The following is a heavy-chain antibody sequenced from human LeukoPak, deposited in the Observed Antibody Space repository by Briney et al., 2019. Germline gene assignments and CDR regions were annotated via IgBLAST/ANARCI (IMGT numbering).Heavy chain of an antibody. CDR2: ISSNGGST. Sequence: GSLRLSCAASGFTFSSYAMHWVRQAPGKGLEYVSAISSNGGSTYYANSVKGRFTISRDNSKNTLYLQMGSLRAEDMAVYYCARGLEYSGSYWGAFDIWGQGTMVTVSS. CDR1: GFTFSSYA. D-gene: IGHD1-26*01. J-gene: IGHJ3*02. V-gene: IGHV3-64*01. CDR3: ARGLEYSGSYWGAFDI.